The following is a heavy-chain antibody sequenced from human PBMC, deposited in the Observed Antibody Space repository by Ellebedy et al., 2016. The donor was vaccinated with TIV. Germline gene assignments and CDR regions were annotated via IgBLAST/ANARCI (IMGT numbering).Heavy chain of an antibody. CDR1: GYTFTSHG. D-gene: IGHD6-6*01. V-gene: IGHV1-18*01. CDR3: ARDRDIRSSSDFQH. CDR2: IGTDMGNT. Sequence: AASVKVSCKASGYTFTSHGISWVRQAPGQGLEWMGWIGTDMGNTNYAQKFRGRVTMTTDTSTTTGYMELRSLRSDDTALYYCARDRDIRSSSDFQHWGQGTLVTVSS. J-gene: IGHJ1*01.